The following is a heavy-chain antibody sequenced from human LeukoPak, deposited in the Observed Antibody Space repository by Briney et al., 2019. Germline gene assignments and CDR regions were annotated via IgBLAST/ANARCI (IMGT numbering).Heavy chain of an antibody. J-gene: IGHJ4*02. Sequence: ASVKVSCKVSGYTLTELSMHWVRQAPGQGLEWMGIINPSGGSTSYAQKFQGRVTMTRDTSTSTVYMELSSLRSEDTAVYYCARDGGEQQLVLDYWGQGTLVTVSS. CDR1: GYTLTELS. D-gene: IGHD6-13*01. CDR2: INPSGGST. CDR3: ARDGGEQQLVLDY. V-gene: IGHV1-46*01.